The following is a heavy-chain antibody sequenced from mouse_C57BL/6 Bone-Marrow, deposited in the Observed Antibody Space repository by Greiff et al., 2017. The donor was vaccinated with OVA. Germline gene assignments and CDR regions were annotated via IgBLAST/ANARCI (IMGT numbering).Heavy chain of an antibody. J-gene: IGHJ2*01. D-gene: IGHD2-3*01. CDR1: GYTFTDYN. CDR2: INPNNGGT. V-gene: IGHV1-22*01. CDR3: AKGGYYDY. Sequence: VQLKQSGPELVKPGASVKMSCKASGYTFTDYNMHWVKQSHGKSPEWIGYINPNNGGTSYNQKFKGKATLTVNKSSSTAYMELRSLTSEDSAVYYCAKGGYYDYWGQGTTLTVSS.